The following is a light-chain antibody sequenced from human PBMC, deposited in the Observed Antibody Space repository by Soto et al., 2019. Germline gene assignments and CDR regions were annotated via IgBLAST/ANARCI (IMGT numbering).Light chain of an antibody. Sequence: DIQMTQSPSTLSASVGDRVTITCRASQSISSWLAWYQQKPGKAPKLMICKASSLESGVPSRFSGSGSGTAVTLTISSLQPDDFATYYCQQYNSYPVTFGQGTKLEIK. CDR1: QSISSW. J-gene: IGKJ2*01. CDR3: QQYNSYPVT. CDR2: KAS. V-gene: IGKV1-5*03.